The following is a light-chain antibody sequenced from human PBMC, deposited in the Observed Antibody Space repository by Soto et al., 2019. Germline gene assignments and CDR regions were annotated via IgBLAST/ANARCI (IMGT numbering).Light chain of an antibody. V-gene: IGLV1-40*01. CDR2: GNS. CDR1: SSNIGAGYD. CDR3: KSYDSSLSGYYV. Sequence: QAVVTQPPSVSGAPGQRVTISCTGSSSNIGAGYDVHWYQQLPGTAPKLLIYGNSNRPSGVPDRFSGSKSGTSATLAITGLLAVYEADYYCKSYDSSLSGYYVFGTGTKLTVL. J-gene: IGLJ1*01.